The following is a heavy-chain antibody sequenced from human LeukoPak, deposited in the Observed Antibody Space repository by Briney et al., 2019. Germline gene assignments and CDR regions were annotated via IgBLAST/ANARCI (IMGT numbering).Heavy chain of an antibody. Sequence: GGSLSLSCAASGFTFSDYYMSWIRQAPGKGLEWVSYISSSSSYTNYADSVKGRFTISKDNAKNSLYLQMNRLRAEDTAVYYCARVRYDILSGYPEYGFDIWGQGTMVTVSS. CDR3: ARVRYDILSGYPEYGFDI. CDR1: GFTFSDYY. D-gene: IGHD3-9*01. J-gene: IGHJ3*02. V-gene: IGHV3-11*05. CDR2: ISSSSSYT.